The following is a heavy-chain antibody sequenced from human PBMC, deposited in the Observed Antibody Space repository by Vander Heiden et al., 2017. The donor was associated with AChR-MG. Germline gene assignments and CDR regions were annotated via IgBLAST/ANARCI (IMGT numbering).Heavy chain of an antibody. V-gene: IGHV3-23*01. CDR3: AKRRYGNYGDFDY. D-gene: IGHD4-17*01. J-gene: IGHJ4*02. CDR2: LSGSGGST. CDR1: GSSFSTYA. Sequence: EVQLLVSGGGVVQPGWSLRLACAASGSSFSTYAMSWVRQAPGKGLEWVSALSGSGGSTYYPDSVKGRFTISRDNSKNTLYLQMNSLRVEDTAVYYCAKRRYGNYGDFDYWGQGTLVTVSS.